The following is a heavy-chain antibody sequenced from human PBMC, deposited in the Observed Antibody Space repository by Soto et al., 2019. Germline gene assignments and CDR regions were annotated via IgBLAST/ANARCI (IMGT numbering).Heavy chain of an antibody. CDR2: IYHSGST. CDR1: GGSISSGGYS. Sequence: SETLSLTCAVSGGSISSGGYSWSWIRQPPGKGLEWIGYIYHSGSTYYNPSLKSRVTISVDRSKNQFSLKLSSVTAADTAVYYCARVPLGGDAYYFDYWGQGTLVTVSS. J-gene: IGHJ4*02. V-gene: IGHV4-30-2*01. CDR3: ARVPLGGDAYYFDY. D-gene: IGHD4-17*01.